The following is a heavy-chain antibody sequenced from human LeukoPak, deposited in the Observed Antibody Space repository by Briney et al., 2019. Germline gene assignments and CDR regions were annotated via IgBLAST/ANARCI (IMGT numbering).Heavy chain of an antibody. Sequence: GSSVKVSCKASGGTFSSYAISWVRQAPGQGLEWMGGIIPIFGTANYAQKFQGRVTITADESTSTAYMELSSLRSEDTAMYYCARVYSSGWYVYWGQGTLVTVPS. J-gene: IGHJ4*02. CDR1: GGTFSSYA. D-gene: IGHD6-19*01. V-gene: IGHV1-69*01. CDR2: IIPIFGTA. CDR3: ARVYSSGWYVY.